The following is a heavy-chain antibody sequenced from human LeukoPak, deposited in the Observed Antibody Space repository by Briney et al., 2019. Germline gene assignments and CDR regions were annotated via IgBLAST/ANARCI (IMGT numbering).Heavy chain of an antibody. J-gene: IGHJ4*02. CDR2: INHSGST. V-gene: IGHV4-34*01. D-gene: IGHD3-22*01. CDR1: GGSFSGYY. Sequence: SETLSLTCAVYGGSFSGYYWSWIRQPPGKGLEWIGEINHSGSTNYNPSLKSRVTMSVDTSKNQFSLKLSSVTAADTAVYYCARDSSGQTDYWGQGTLVTVSS. CDR3: ARDSSGQTDY.